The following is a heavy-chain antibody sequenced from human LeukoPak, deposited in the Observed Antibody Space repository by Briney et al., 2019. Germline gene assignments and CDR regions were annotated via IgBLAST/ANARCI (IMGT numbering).Heavy chain of an antibody. CDR1: GFTLSNYW. Sequence: PGGSLRLSCAASGFTLSNYWMSWVRQAPGKGLEWVANIKQDGSEKYYVDSVKGRFAISRDNAKNSLYLQMNSLRAEDTAVYYCARYGNGAWLAHYSFDIWGQGTMATVSS. J-gene: IGHJ3*02. CDR2: IKQDGSEK. CDR3: ARYGNGAWLAHYSFDI. D-gene: IGHD6-19*01. V-gene: IGHV3-7*01.